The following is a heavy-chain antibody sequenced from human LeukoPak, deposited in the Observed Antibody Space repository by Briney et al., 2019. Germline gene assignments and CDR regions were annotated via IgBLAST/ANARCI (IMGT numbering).Heavy chain of an antibody. J-gene: IGHJ3*02. CDR1: GGTFSSYA. CDR3: ARARTMVRGFPSESPWDAFDI. Sequence: SVKVSCKASGGTFSSYAISWVRQAPGRGLEWMGGIIPIFGTANYAQTLQGRVTITADKSTSTAYMELSSLRSEDTAVYYCARARTMVRGFPSESPWDAFDIWGQGTMVTVSS. V-gene: IGHV1-69*06. CDR2: IIPIFGTA. D-gene: IGHD3-10*01.